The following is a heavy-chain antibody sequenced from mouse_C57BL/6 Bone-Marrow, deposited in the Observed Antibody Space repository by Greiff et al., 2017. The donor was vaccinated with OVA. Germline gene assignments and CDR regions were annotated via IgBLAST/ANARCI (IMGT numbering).Heavy chain of an antibody. V-gene: IGHV1-72*01. CDR1: GYTFTSYW. CDR2: IDLNSGGT. Sequence: QVQLKQSGAELVKPGASVQLSCKASGYTFTSYWMHWVKQRPGRGLEWIGRIDLNSGGTKYNEKFKSKATLTVDKPSSTAYMQLSSLTSEESAVDYCARSGTGVEGAWFAYWGQGTLVTVSA. J-gene: IGHJ3*01. CDR3: ARSGTGVEGAWFAY. D-gene: IGHD1-1*01.